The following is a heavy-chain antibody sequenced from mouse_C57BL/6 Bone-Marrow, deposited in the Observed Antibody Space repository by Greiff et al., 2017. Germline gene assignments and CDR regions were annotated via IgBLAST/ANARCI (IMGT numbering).Heavy chain of an antibody. CDR2: IDPSDSYT. CDR3: AREITTFFDY. Sequence: HVQLQPSRAALVMPGASVTLSCKASGYTFPSYWMHWVKPTPGQGLEWIGEIDPSDSYTNYNQKFKGKSTLTVDKSSSTAYMQLSSLTSEDSAVYYCAREITTFFDYWGQGTTLTVSS. J-gene: IGHJ2*01. D-gene: IGHD2-4*01. V-gene: IGHV1-69*01. CDR1: GYTFPSYW.